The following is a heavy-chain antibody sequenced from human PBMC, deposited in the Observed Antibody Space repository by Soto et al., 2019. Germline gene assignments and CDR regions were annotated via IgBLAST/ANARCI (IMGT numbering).Heavy chain of an antibody. D-gene: IGHD6-13*01. CDR1: RXTSGYHS. Sequence: GSLRLSCAASRXTSGYHSMNWVRRAPGKGLEWVSTISSNGENTHYEDSVKRRFIISIDNSSNTVALKMNSLRVEDTAVYYCVSWVSAHFDSRGQGTLGTVS. CDR3: VSWVSAHFDS. J-gene: IGHJ4*01. CDR2: ISSNGENT. V-gene: IGHV3-23*01.